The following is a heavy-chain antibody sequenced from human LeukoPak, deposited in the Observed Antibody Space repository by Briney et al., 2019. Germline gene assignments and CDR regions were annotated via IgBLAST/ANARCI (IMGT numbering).Heavy chain of an antibody. CDR2: IFHSGGT. J-gene: IGHJ4*02. V-gene: IGHV4-4*02. CDR3: AREIRDYTGKFGYFDY. Sequence: PSETLSLTCAVSGGSISSANWWSWVRQPPEKGLEWIGEIFHSGGTNYNPSLKSRVTISVDTSKNQFSLNLSSVTAADTAVYYCAREIRDYTGKFGYFDYWGQGTLVTVSS. D-gene: IGHD4-23*01. CDR1: GGSISSANW.